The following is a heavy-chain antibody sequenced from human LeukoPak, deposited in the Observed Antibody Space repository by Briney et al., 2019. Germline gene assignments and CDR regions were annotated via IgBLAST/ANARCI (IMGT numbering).Heavy chain of an antibody. CDR2: ISFDGSNK. Sequence: GGSLRLSCAASGFTFISYGMHWVRQAPGKGRGWVAAISFDGSNKYKADSVKGRFTISRDNSKNTLYLQMNSLRAEDTAVYYCAREWGSGEHCGGDCGAFDIWGQRTMITVSS. CDR3: AREWGSGEHCGGDCGAFDI. J-gene: IGHJ3*02. D-gene: IGHD2-21*02. V-gene: IGHV3-30*03. CDR1: GFTFISYG.